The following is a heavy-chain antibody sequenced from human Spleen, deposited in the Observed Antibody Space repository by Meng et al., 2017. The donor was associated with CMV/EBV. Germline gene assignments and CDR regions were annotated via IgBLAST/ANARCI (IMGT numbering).Heavy chain of an antibody. V-gene: IGHV3-74*01. CDR3: ARVGLTGNGDC. CDR1: GFTFSSYW. CDR2: INSDGSST. J-gene: IGHJ4*02. D-gene: IGHD3-9*01. Sequence: GESLKISCAASGFTFSSYWMHWVRQAPGKGLVWVSRINSDGSSTSYADSVKGRFTISRDNAKNSLYLQMHSLRAEDTAVYYCARVGLTGNGDCWGQGTLVTVSS.